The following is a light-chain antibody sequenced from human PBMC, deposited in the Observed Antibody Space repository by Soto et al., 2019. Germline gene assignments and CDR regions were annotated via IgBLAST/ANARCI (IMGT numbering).Light chain of an antibody. CDR2: AAS. CDR3: QKYDSAPWT. CDR1: QGIGNF. V-gene: IGKV1-27*01. Sequence: DIQMTQSPSSLSASIGDKVTITCRASQGIGNFLAWYQQKPGKPPKLLMYAASSLQSGVPDRFSGSGVGTDFTPTISSLQPEDVASYYCQKYDSAPWTFGQGTKVEIK. J-gene: IGKJ1*01.